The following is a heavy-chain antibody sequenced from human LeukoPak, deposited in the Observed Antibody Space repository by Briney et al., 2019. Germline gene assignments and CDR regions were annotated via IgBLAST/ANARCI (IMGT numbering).Heavy chain of an antibody. D-gene: IGHD4-23*01. CDR3: AKSSGTVTVGLDV. J-gene: IGHJ6*02. V-gene: IGHV4-4*02. CDR1: GGSISSSNW. Sequence: PSGTLSLTCAVSGGSISSSNWRNWVRQPPGKGLEWIGEIYHSGSTNYNPSLKSRVTVSVDKSKNQFSLKLSSVTAADTAVYYCAKSSGTVTVGLDVWGQGTTVTVSS. CDR2: IYHSGST.